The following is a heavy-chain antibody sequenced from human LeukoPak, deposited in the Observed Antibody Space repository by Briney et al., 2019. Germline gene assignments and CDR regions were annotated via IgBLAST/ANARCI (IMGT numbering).Heavy chain of an antibody. J-gene: IGHJ6*03. Sequence: GGSLRLSCAASGFTFSSYAMSWVRQAPGKGLEWVSAISGSGGSTYYADSVKGRFTISRDNSKNTLYLQMNSLRAEDTAVYYCAKGGGSTIAAAGKYYYYYMDVWGQGTLVTVSS. V-gene: IGHV3-23*01. CDR2: ISGSGGST. CDR1: GFTFSSYA. D-gene: IGHD6-13*01. CDR3: AKGGGSTIAAAGKYYYYYMDV.